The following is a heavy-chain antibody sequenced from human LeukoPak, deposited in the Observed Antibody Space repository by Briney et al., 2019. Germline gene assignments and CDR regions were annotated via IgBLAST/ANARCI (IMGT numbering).Heavy chain of an antibody. CDR1: GFTFSSYA. CDR2: ISGSGGST. Sequence: GASLRLSCAASGFTFSSYAMSWVRQAPGKGLEWVSAISGSGGSTYYADSVKGRFTISRDNFKNTLYLQMNSLRAEDTAVYYCAKGDVLLWFGELLYPLDYWGQGTLVTVSS. D-gene: IGHD3-10*01. V-gene: IGHV3-23*01. J-gene: IGHJ4*02. CDR3: AKGDVLLWFGELLYPLDY.